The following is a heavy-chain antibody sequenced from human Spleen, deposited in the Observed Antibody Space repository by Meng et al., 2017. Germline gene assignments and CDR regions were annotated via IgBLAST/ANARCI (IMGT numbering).Heavy chain of an antibody. CDR2: IYHSGIT. CDR3: ARDPTGGEDHQRV. D-gene: IGHD1-14*01. Sequence: QVLLQESGPGLVKPSGTLSLTRAVSGGSISSSNLWSWVRQPPGKGLEWIGKIYHSGITIYNPSLKSRVTMSVDNSKNQFSLKLNSMTAADTAVYYCARDPTGGEDHQRVWGQGTLVTVSS. V-gene: IGHV4-4*02. J-gene: IGHJ4*02. CDR1: GGSISSSNL.